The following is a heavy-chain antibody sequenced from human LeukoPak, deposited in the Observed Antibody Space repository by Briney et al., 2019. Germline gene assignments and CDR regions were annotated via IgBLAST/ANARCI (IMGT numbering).Heavy chain of an antibody. D-gene: IGHD3-10*01. J-gene: IGHJ6*02. CDR1: GGSFSGYY. CDR2: INHSGST. Sequence: NASETLSLTCAVYGGSFSGYYWSWIRQPPGKGLEWTGEINHSGSTNYNPSLKSPVTISVDTSKDQFSLRLSSVTAADTAVYYCGALYGSGSYYRGYYYGMDVWGQGTTVTVSS. V-gene: IGHV4-34*01. CDR3: GALYGSGSYYRGYYYGMDV.